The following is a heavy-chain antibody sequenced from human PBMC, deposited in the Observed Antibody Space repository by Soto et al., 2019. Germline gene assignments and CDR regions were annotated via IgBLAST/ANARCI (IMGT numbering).Heavy chain of an antibody. CDR3: AKGRCYDSGCEDWFDP. V-gene: IGHV3-23*01. CDR1: GFTFSTCA. J-gene: IGHJ5*02. D-gene: IGHD3-10*01. CDR2: ISGSGGST. Sequence: EVQLLESGGGLVQPGGSLRLSCAASGFTFSTCAMTWIRQAPGKGLECVSVISGSGGSTYYADSVKGRFTMSRDNSKNPLYLQMNSLRAEDTAVYYWAKGRCYDSGCEDWFDPWGQGTLVTVSS.